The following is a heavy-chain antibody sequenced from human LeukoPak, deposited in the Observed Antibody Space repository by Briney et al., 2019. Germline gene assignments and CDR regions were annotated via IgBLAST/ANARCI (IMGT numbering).Heavy chain of an antibody. CDR1: GGSISSSSYY. CDR3: ASASSSFVVVYNWFDP. CDR2: IYYSGST. D-gene: IGHD2-15*01. V-gene: IGHV4-39*07. J-gene: IGHJ5*02. Sequence: PSETLSLTCTVSGGSISSSSYYWGWIRQPPGKGLEWIGSIYYSGSTYYNPSLKSRVTISVDTSKNQFSLKLSSVTAADTAVYYCASASSSFVVVYNWFDPWGRGTLVTVSS.